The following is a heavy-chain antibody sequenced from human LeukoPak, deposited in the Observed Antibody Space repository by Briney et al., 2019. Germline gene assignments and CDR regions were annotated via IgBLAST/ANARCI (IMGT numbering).Heavy chain of an antibody. V-gene: IGHV4-61*02. J-gene: IGHJ6*03. CDR2: IYTSGST. Sequence: SQTLSLTCTVSGGSISSGSYYWSWIRQPAGKGLEWIGRIYTSGSTNYNPSLKSRVTISVDTSKNQFSLKLSSVTAADTAVYYCARGRIIVNYMDVWGKGTTVTISS. CDR3: ARGRIIVNYMDV. CDR1: GGSISSGSYY. D-gene: IGHD3-16*02.